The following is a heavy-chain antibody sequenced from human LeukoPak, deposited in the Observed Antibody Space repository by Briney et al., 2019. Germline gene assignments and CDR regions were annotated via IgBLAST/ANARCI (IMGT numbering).Heavy chain of an antibody. J-gene: IGHJ5*02. CDR3: ARDNSGPNWFDT. V-gene: IGHV1-2*02. CDR2: INPHSGDT. Sequence: ASVKVSCKASGYTFTRYYIHWVRQAPGQGLEWMGWINPHSGDTNYAQRFQGRVTMTRDTAIITADMELSRLTVDDTAVYYCARDNSGPNWFDTWGQGTLVTVSS. D-gene: IGHD4-23*01. CDR1: GYTFTRYY.